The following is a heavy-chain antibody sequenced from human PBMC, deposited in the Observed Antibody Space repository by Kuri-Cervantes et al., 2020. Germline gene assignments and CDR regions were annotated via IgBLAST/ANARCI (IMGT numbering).Heavy chain of an antibody. J-gene: IGHJ6*02. CDR3: ARAGPPLWFGEFWGRPGGKAGYYYGMDV. CDR1: GGSISSGSYY. D-gene: IGHD3-10*01. CDR2: IYTSGST. Sequence: LRLSCTVSGGSISSGSYYWSWIRQPAGKGLEWIGRIYTSGSTNYNPSLKSRVTMSVDTSKNQFFLKLSSVTAADTAVYYCARAGPPLWFGEFWGRPGGKAGYYYGMDVWGQGTTVTVSS. V-gene: IGHV4-61*02.